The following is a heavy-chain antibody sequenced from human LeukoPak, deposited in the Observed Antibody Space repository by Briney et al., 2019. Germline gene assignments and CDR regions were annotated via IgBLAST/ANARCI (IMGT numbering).Heavy chain of an antibody. V-gene: IGHV4-39*01. Sequence: SETLSLTCTVSGGSISSRIYFWGWIRQPPGKGLEWIGSIYYSGSTYYNPSLKSRVTISVDTSKNQFSLRLSSVTAADTAVYYCASIAVAGRPTAEYFQHWGQGTLVTVSS. D-gene: IGHD6-19*01. CDR2: IYYSGST. CDR3: ASIAVAGRPTAEYFQH. CDR1: GGSISSRIYF. J-gene: IGHJ1*01.